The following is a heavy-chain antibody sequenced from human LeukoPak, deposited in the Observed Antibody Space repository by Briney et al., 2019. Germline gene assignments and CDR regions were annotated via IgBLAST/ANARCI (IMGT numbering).Heavy chain of an antibody. J-gene: IGHJ4*01. V-gene: IGHV4-61*02. CDR2: IYTSGST. CDR1: GGSISGGSYY. Sequence: PSETLSLTCTVSGGSISGGSYYWSWIRQPAGKGLEWIGRIYTSGSTNYNPSLKSRVTISVDASKNQFSLTLTSVTEADTAVYYCARDYGGKLDYWGHGTLVTVSS. CDR3: ARDYGGKLDY. D-gene: IGHD4-23*01.